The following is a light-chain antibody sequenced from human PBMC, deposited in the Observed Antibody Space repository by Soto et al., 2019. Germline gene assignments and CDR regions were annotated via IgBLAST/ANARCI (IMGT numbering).Light chain of an antibody. CDR2: DVS. CDR1: SSDVGDYNY. J-gene: IGLJ2*01. Sequence: QSALTQPASVSGSPGQSITISCTGTSSDVGDYNYVSWYQQHPGKAPKLMIYDVSNRPSGVSNRFSGSKSGNTASLTISGLQAEDEADYYCSSYTSGNPRVFGGGTKLTVL. V-gene: IGLV2-14*01. CDR3: SSYTSGNPRV.